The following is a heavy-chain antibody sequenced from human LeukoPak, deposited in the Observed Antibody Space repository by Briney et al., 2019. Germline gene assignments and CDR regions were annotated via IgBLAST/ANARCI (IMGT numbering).Heavy chain of an antibody. Sequence: GGSLRLSCAASGFTFSSYAMHWVRQAPGQGLGWVAVISYDGSNKYYADSVKGRFTISRDNSKNTLYLQMNSLRAEDTAVYYCARNPYGDYSFDYWGQGTLVTVSS. CDR2: ISYDGSNK. D-gene: IGHD4-17*01. V-gene: IGHV3-30*04. CDR3: ARNPYGDYSFDY. CDR1: GFTFSSYA. J-gene: IGHJ4*02.